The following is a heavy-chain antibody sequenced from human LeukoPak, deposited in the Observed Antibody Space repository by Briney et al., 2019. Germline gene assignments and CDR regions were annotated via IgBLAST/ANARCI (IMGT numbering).Heavy chain of an antibody. V-gene: IGHV4-39*01. J-gene: IGHJ4*02. D-gene: IGHD3-10*01. Sequence: SETQSLTCTVSGGSITTTSAYWGWIRQAPGKGLEWVGCVYYSGNTLYNPSLKSRVTISVDTSKNQFSLRLSTVTAADTAVYYCARGGRPGSWGILRGSVPFDYWGQGTLVTVSS. CDR2: VYYSGNT. CDR3: ARGGRPGSWGILRGSVPFDY. CDR1: GGSITTTSAY.